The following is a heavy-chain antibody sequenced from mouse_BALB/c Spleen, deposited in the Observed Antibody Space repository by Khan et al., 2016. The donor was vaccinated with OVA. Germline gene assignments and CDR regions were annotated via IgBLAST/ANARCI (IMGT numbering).Heavy chain of an antibody. CDR3: ARTHER. CDR1: GYTFTSYT. J-gene: IGHJ2*01. Sequence: QVQLKESGAELARPGASVKMSCKASGYTFTSYTMHWVKQRPGQGLEWIGYINPSSGYTKYNQKFKDKATLTADKSSSTAYMQLNSLSSEDSAVYYCARTHERWGQGTTLTVSS. CDR2: INPSSGYT. V-gene: IGHV1-4*01.